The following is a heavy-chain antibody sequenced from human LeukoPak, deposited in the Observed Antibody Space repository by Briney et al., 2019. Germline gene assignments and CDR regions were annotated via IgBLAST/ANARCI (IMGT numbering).Heavy chain of an antibody. J-gene: IGHJ3*01. Sequence: SETLSLTCTVSGGSISGYYWTWIRQPAGKGLEWIGHIYTRGNTNYSPSLKSRVTMSVDTSKNQFSLKLSSVTAADTALYYCARGTGAYYYLWGQGTMVTV. D-gene: IGHD3-22*01. V-gene: IGHV4-4*07. CDR1: GGSISGYY. CDR3: ARGTGAYYYL. CDR2: IYTRGNT.